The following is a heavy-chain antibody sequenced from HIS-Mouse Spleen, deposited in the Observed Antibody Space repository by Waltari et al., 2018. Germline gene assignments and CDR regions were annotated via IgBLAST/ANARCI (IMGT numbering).Heavy chain of an antibody. Sequence: EVQLVESGGGLVQPGGSLRLSCAASGFTFSSYDMHWVRQATGKGLGWVSAIGTAGDTYYPGSVKGRFTISRENAKNSLYLQMNSLRAGDTAVYYCARAKTDQKMATITMDFDYWGQGTLVTVSS. CDR3: ARAKTDQKMATITMDFDY. CDR2: IGTAGDT. J-gene: IGHJ4*02. V-gene: IGHV3-13*01. CDR1: GFTFSSYD. D-gene: IGHD5-12*01.